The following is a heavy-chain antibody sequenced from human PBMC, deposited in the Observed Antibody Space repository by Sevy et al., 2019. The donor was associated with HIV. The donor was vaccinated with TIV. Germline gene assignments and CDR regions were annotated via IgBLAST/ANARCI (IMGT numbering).Heavy chain of an antibody. V-gene: IGHV3-48*03. Sequence: GGSLRLSCAASGFTFSNFEMNWVRQAPGKGLEWISYITSSGSTIYYTDSVQGRFTISRDNAKNSLFLQMNSLRAEDTAVYYCSRATYYYGNSGPYYFDYWGQGTLVTVSS. CDR1: GFTFSNFE. J-gene: IGHJ4*02. D-gene: IGHD3-22*01. CDR2: ITSSGSTI. CDR3: SRATYYYGNSGPYYFDY.